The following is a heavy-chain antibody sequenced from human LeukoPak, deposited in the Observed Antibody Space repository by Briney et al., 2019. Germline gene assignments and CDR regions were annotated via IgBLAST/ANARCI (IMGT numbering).Heavy chain of an antibody. J-gene: IGHJ4*02. Sequence: ASVKVSCKASGYTFTSYGISWVRQAPGQGLEWMGWISGYNGNTNYAQNLQGRVTMTTDTSTSTAYMELRSLRSEDTAVFYCATGGSLAAAPHRYYFDYWGLGTPVTVSS. D-gene: IGHD6-19*01. V-gene: IGHV1-18*01. CDR1: GYTFTSYG. CDR2: ISGYNGNT. CDR3: ATGGSLAAAPHRYYFDY.